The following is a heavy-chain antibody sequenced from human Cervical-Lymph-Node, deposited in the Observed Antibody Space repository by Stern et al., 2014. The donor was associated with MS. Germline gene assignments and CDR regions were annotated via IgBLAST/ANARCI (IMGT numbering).Heavy chain of an antibody. CDR3: ARKGLTTVTTRWYFDL. CDR1: GGTFSSYA. CDR2: IIPIFGTA. J-gene: IGHJ2*01. D-gene: IGHD4-17*01. V-gene: IGHV1-69*01. Sequence: VQLEESGAEVKKPGSSVKVSCKASGGTFSSYAISWVRQAPGQGLEWMGGIIPIFGTANYAQKFQGRVTITADESTSTAYMELSSLRSEDTAVYYCARKGLTTVTTRWYFDLWGRGTLVTVSS.